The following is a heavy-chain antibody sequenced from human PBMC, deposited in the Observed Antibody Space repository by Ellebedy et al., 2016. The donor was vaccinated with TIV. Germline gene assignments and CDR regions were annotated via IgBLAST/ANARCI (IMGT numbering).Heavy chain of an antibody. CDR3: ARGGNSYGLPLSYWYFDL. V-gene: IGHV3-64*01. J-gene: IGHJ2*01. D-gene: IGHD5-18*01. CDR2: ISSNGGST. Sequence: GESLKISCAASGFTFSSYSMHWVRQAPGKGLEFVSAISSNGGSTYYANSVKGRFTISRDNSKNTLYLQMGSLRAEDMAVYYCARGGNSYGLPLSYWYFDLWGRGTLVTVSS. CDR1: GFTFSSYS.